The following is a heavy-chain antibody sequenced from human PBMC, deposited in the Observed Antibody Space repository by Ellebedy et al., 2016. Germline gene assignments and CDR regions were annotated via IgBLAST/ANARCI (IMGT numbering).Heavy chain of an antibody. J-gene: IGHJ4*02. V-gene: IGHV3-7*01. CDR2: INQDGSER. D-gene: IGHD6-13*01. CDR3: ARDVSYSSSWPYFDY. CDR1: GLTYW. Sequence: GESLKISXAASGLTYWMNWVRQAPGKGLEWVANINQDGSERQYVDSVKGRFTISRDNAQNSLYLQMNSLRDEDTAVYYCARDVSYSSSWPYFDYWGQGTLVTVSS.